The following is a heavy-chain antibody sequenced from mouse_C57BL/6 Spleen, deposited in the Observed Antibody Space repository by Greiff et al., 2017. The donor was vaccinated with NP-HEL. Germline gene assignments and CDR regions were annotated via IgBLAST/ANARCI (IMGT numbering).Heavy chain of an antibody. J-gene: IGHJ3*01. Sequence: EVQLQQSGAELVRPGASVKLSCTASGFNIKDDYMHWVKQRPEQGLEWIGWIDPENGDTEYASKFQGKATITADTSSNTAYLQLSSLTSEDTAVYYCTTSPFYDGYHRLAYWGQGTLVTVSA. D-gene: IGHD2-3*01. CDR2: IDPENGDT. CDR3: TTSPFYDGYHRLAY. CDR1: GFNIKDDY. V-gene: IGHV14-4*01.